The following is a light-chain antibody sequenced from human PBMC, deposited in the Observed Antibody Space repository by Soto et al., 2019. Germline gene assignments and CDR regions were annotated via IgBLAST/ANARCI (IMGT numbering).Light chain of an antibody. CDR1: SSDVAAYNY. CDR3: SSYTIDSSVV. V-gene: IGLV2-14*01. CDR2: EVS. J-gene: IGLJ2*01. Sequence: QSVLTQPASVSGSPGQSITISCTGTSSDVAAYNYVSWYQQHPGQAPKLIIYEVSNRPSGVSSRFSGSKSGSTASLTISGILAEDEAHYYCSSYTIDSSVVFGGGTQLTVL.